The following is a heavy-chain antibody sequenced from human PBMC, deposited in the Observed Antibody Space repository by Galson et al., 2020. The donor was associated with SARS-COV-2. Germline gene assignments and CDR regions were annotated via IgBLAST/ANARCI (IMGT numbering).Heavy chain of an antibody. V-gene: IGHV3-66*01. CDR3: ARVGTEYYFDY. J-gene: IGHJ4*02. CDR2: IYSGGST. CDR1: GFTVSSNY. D-gene: IGHD3-10*01. Sequence: GESLKISCAASGFTVSSNYMSWVRQAPGKGLEWVSVIYSGGSTYYADSVKGRFTISRDNSKNTLYLQMNSLRAEDTAVYYCARVGTEYYFDYWGQGTLVTVSS.